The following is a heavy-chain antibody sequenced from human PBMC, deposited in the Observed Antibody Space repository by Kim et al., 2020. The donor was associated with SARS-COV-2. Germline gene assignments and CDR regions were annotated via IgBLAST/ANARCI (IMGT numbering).Heavy chain of an antibody. CDR3: AKSREGRIFRPTLEY. D-gene: IGHD2-15*01. V-gene: IGHV3-23*01. CDR2: ISGATGKP. CDR1: GFTVTSSA. J-gene: IGHJ4*01. Sequence: GGSLRLSCAVSGFTVTSSAMSWVRQTPGKGLQWVSAISGATGKPYYADFVGGRFTMSFDNANNTMFLQLSSLSADDTALYYCAKSREGRIFRPTLEYW.